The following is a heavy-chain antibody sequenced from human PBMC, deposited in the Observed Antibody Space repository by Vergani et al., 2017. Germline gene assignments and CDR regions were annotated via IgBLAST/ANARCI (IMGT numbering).Heavy chain of an antibody. J-gene: IGHJ5*02. Sequence: QVQLQESGPGLVKPSQTLSLTCTVSGGSISSYYWGWIRQPPGKGLEWIGSIYYSGSTYYNPSLKSRVTISVDTSKNQFSLKLSSVTAADTAVYYCAKDRTSVPQFDPWGQGTLVTVSS. CDR2: IYYSGST. CDR1: GGSISSYY. V-gene: IGHV4-39*02. CDR3: AKDRTSVPQFDP.